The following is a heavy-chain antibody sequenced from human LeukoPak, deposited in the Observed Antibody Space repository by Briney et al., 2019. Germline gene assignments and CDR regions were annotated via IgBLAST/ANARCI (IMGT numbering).Heavy chain of an antibody. CDR1: GFTFSSYS. CDR2: ISSSSSYI. D-gene: IGHD6-13*01. J-gene: IGHJ4*02. Sequence: GGSLRLSCAASGFTFSSYSMNWVRQAPGKGLEWVSSISSSSSYIYYADSVKGRFTISRDNAKNSLYLQMNSLRAEDTAVYYCARDPRPYSSSPAAGYWGQGTLVTVPS. V-gene: IGHV3-21*01. CDR3: ARDPRPYSSSPAAGY.